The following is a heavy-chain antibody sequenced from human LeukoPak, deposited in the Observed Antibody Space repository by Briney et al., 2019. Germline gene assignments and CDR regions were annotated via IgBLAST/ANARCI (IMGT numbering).Heavy chain of an antibody. Sequence: PGGSLRLSCAASGFTFSNYAMSWVRQAPGKGLEWVSAISGSGGSTKYADSVKGRFTISRDNSKNTLYLQMTSLRAEDTAEYYCAKSLFTSATGTGRAFHIWGQGTMVTVSS. V-gene: IGHV3-23*01. J-gene: IGHJ3*02. CDR3: AKSLFTSATGTGRAFHI. CDR1: GFTFSNYA. D-gene: IGHD1-1*01. CDR2: ISGSGGST.